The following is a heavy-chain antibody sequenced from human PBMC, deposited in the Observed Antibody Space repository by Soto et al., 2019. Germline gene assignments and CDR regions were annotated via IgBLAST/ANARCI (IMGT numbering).Heavy chain of an antibody. J-gene: IGHJ6*02. CDR2: ISGSGGST. CDR3: ARAIRYCSGGSCYSDYYYGMDV. V-gene: IGHV3-23*01. CDR1: GFTFSSYA. D-gene: IGHD2-15*01. Sequence: PGGSLRLSCAASGFTFSSYAMSWVRQAPGKGLEWVSAISGSGGSTYYADSVKGRFTISRDNSKNTLYLQMNSLRAEDTAVYYCARAIRYCSGGSCYSDYYYGMDVWGQGTTVTVSS.